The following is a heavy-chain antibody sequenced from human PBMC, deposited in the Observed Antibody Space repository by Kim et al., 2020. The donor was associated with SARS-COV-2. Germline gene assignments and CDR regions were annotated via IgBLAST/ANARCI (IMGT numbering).Heavy chain of an antibody. J-gene: IGHJ4*02. Sequence: ASVKVSCKASGYTFSDYYMHWVRQAPGQGLEWMGWINPNSGDTNYAQKFQGRVTMTRDTSIDTAYMELSRLRSDDTAVYYCAREWAGGGGATNYWGQGTL. CDR1: GYTFSDYY. CDR3: AREWAGGGGATNY. V-gene: IGHV1-2*02. D-gene: IGHD1-26*01. CDR2: INPNSGDT.